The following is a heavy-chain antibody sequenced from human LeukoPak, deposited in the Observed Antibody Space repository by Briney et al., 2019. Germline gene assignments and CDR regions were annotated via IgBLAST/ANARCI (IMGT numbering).Heavy chain of an antibody. Sequence: GESLKISCKGSGYSFTSYWIGWVGQMPGKGLEWMGIIYPGESDTRYSPSFQGQVTISADKSISTAYLQWSSLKASDTAMYYCARHGGSRWYTFDYWGQGTLVTVSS. D-gene: IGHD6-13*01. CDR2: IYPGESDT. CDR3: ARHGGSRWYTFDY. CDR1: GYSFTSYW. J-gene: IGHJ4*02. V-gene: IGHV5-51*01.